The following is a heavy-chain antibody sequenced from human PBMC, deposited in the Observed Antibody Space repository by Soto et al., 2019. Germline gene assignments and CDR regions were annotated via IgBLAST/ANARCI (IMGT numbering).Heavy chain of an antibody. CDR2: ILSKSAGETT. Sequence: PXGSLRLPCSGSRFPFSVARGTWVRQARGKGLERVGRILSKSAGETTDYAAPVKGRFTISRDDSKNTLYLQMDSLKTEDSAVYYCSWRTQYNFYAIGVWGQGPTGTVSS. CDR1: RFPFSVAR. CDR3: SWRTQYNFYAIGV. J-gene: IGHJ6*02. V-gene: IGHV3-15*05.